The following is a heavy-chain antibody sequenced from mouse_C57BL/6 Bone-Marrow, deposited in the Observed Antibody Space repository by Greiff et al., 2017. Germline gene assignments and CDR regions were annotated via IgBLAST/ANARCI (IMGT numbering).Heavy chain of an antibody. CDR1: GYTFTSYW. J-gene: IGHJ2*01. D-gene: IGHD1-1*01. Sequence: QVQLQQSGAELVKSGASVKLSCKASGYTFTSYWMHWVKQRPGQGLEWIGMIHPNSGSTNYNEKFKSKATLTVDKSSSTAYMQLSSLTSEDSAVYYCAREIYYYGSSYFDYWGQGTTLTVSS. CDR2: IHPNSGST. V-gene: IGHV1-64*01. CDR3: AREIYYYGSSYFDY.